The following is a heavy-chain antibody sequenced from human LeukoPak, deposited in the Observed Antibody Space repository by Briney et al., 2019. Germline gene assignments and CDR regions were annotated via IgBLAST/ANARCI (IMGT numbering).Heavy chain of an antibody. CDR2: IIPIFGTA. J-gene: IGHJ6*02. V-gene: IGHV1-69*05. CDR1: GGTFSSYA. CDR3: ARGRNRYSYYYGMDV. D-gene: IGHD1-14*01. Sequence: GSSVKVSCKASGGTFSSYAISWVRQAPGQGLEWMGGIIPIFGTANYAQKFQGRVTMTRNTSISTAYMELSSLRSEDTAVYYCARGRNRYSYYYGMDVWGQGTTVTVSS.